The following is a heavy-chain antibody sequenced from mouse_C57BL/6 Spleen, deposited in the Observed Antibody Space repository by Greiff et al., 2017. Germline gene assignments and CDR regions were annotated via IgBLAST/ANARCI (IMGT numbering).Heavy chain of an antibody. J-gene: IGHJ4*01. CDR2: ISSGGDYI. Sequence: EVMLVESGEGLVKPGGSLKLSCAASGFTFSSYAMSWVRQTPEKRLEWVAYISSGGDYIYYADTVKGRFTISRDNARNTLYLQMCSLKSEDTAMYYCTRAPKLYGSSYYYAMDYWGQGTSVTVSS. V-gene: IGHV5-9-1*02. CDR1: GFTFSSYA. CDR3: TRAPKLYGSSYYYAMDY. D-gene: IGHD1-1*01.